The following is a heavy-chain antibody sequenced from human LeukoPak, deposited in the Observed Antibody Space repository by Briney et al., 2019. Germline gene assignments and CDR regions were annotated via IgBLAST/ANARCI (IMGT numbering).Heavy chain of an antibody. J-gene: IGHJ4*02. D-gene: IGHD5-12*01. CDR3: ARSQFDY. V-gene: IGHV3-74*01. CDR1: GFAFSSYW. Sequence: GGSLRLSCAASGFAFSSYWMLWVRQPPGKGLVWVSRINGDGSITTYADSVKGRFTISRDNTKNILYLEMNSLRAEDTAICYCARSQFDYWGQGILVTVSS. CDR2: INGDGSIT.